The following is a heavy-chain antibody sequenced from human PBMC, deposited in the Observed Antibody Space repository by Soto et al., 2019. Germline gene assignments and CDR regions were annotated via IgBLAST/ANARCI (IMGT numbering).Heavy chain of an antibody. Sequence: SETLSLTCTVSGGSIISYYWSWIRQPPGKGLEWIGYIYYSGSTNYNPSLKSRVTISVDTSKNQFSLKLSSVTAADTAVYYCARDVNSFDWFDPWGQGTLVTVSS. CDR3: ARDVNSFDWFDP. D-gene: IGHD1-20*01. J-gene: IGHJ5*02. CDR2: IYYSGST. V-gene: IGHV4-59*01. CDR1: GGSIISYY.